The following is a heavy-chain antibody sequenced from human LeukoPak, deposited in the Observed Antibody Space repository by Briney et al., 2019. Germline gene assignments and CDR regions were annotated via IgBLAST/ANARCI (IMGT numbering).Heavy chain of an antibody. D-gene: IGHD3-22*01. V-gene: IGHV3-23*01. CDR2: ISGSGGST. CDR3: AREGGYYDSSGYPQSHYFDY. CDR1: GFTFSSYA. J-gene: IGHJ4*02. Sequence: GGSLRLSCAASGFTFSSYAMSWVRQAPGKGLEWVSAISGSGGSTYYADSVKGRFTISRDNAKNSLYLQMNSLRAEDTAVYYCAREGGYYDSSGYPQSHYFDYWGQGTLVTVSS.